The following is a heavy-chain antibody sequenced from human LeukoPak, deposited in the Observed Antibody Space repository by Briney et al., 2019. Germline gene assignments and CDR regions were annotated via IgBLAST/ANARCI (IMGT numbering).Heavy chain of an antibody. D-gene: IGHD4-11*01. CDR3: ATTVTSDDYFYYMDV. V-gene: IGHV4-39*01. CDR1: GGSISSYY. Sequence: PSETLSLTCTVSGGSISSYYWGWIRQPPGKGLEWIGSIYYSGSTYYNPSLKSRVTISVDTSKNQFSLKLSSVTAADTAVYYCATTVTSDDYFYYMDVWGKGTTVTVSS. J-gene: IGHJ6*03. CDR2: IYYSGST.